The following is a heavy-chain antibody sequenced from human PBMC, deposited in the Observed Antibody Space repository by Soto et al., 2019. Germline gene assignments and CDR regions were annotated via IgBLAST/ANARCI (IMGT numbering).Heavy chain of an antibody. V-gene: IGHV4-30-2*01. CDR2: IYHSGST. CDR3: ARVNDFWSGMFDY. CDR1: GGSISSGGYS. Sequence: PSETLSLTCAVSGGSISSGGYSWSWIRQPPGKGLEWIGYIYHSGSTYYNPSLKSRVTISVDRSKNQFSLKPSSVTAADTAVYYCARVNDFWSGMFDYWGQGTLVTVSS. D-gene: IGHD3-3*01. J-gene: IGHJ4*02.